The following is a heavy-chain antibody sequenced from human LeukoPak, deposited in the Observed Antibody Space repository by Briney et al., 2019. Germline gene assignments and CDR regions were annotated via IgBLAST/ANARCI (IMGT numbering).Heavy chain of an antibody. CDR3: ARSYYDFWSGPTHYFDY. Sequence: KPSETLSLTCTVSGGSVSSYYWSWIRQPPGKGLEWIGYIYTSGSTNYNPSLKSRVTISVDTPKNQFSLKLSSVTAADTAVYYCARSYYDFWSGPTHYFDYWGQGTLVTVSS. J-gene: IGHJ4*02. D-gene: IGHD3-3*01. CDR1: GGSVSSYY. CDR2: IYTSGST. V-gene: IGHV4-4*09.